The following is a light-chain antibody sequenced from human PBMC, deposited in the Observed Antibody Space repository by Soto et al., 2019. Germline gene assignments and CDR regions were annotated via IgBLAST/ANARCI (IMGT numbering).Light chain of an antibody. V-gene: IGLV2-23*01. CDR3: CSYACSITSYV. J-gene: IGLJ1*01. CDR1: SSDFWSYNL. CDR2: DGS. Sequence: QSALTQPASMSGSPGQSITISYTGTSSDFWSYNLLSWFQQHPGKAPKLMTYDGSKRPSGVSNRFSGSQSGNTATLTISGLQAEDEADYYWCSYACSITSYVFRTGTKVIVL.